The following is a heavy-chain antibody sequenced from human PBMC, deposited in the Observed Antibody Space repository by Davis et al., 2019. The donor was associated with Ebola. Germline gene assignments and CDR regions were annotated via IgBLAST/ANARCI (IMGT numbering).Heavy chain of an antibody. CDR2: ISSSSSTV. J-gene: IGHJ4*02. V-gene: IGHV3-48*01. D-gene: IGHD4-17*01. CDR1: GFSFSGHS. Sequence: GGSLRLSCAASGFSFSGHSMNWVRQAPGNGLEWVSYISSSSSTVYYADSVKGRFTISRDNSKNTLYLQMNSLRAEDTAVYYCAKHPPVTNEYYFDYWGQGTLVTVSS. CDR3: AKHPPVTNEYYFDY.